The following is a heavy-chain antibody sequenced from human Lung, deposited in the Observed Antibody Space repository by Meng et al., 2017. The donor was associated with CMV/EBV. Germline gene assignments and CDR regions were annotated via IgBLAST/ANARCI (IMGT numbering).Heavy chain of an antibody. CDR3: ARGTGSGTYIRLSYYYGVDV. CDR2: IYYSGGA. V-gene: IGHV4-61*01. D-gene: IGHD3-10*01. CDR1: GGSVSSGSYY. Sequence: SETLSLXCTVSGGSVSSGSYYWSWIRQPPGKGLEWIGYIYYSGGADYNPSLQSRVTISIDTSKKQFSLKVTSVTAADTAVYYCARGTGSGTYIRLSYYYGVDVWGRGXAVTVSS. J-gene: IGHJ6*01.